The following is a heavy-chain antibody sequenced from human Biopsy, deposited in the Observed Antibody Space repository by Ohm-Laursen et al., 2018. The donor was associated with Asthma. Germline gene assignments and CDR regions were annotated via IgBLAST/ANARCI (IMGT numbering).Heavy chain of an antibody. D-gene: IGHD3-10*01. CDR3: ARAVDYSHYYGIDV. J-gene: IGHJ6*02. V-gene: IGHV1-18*01. CDR1: GYTFNSAG. CDR2: ISVYNGNT. Sequence: SVKVSCNASGYTFNSAGITWVRQAPGQGLEWMGWISVYNGNTKVAQKLQDRVTMITDTSTSTAYMELRSLKSDDTAVYFCARAVDYSHYYGIDVWGQGTTVTVS.